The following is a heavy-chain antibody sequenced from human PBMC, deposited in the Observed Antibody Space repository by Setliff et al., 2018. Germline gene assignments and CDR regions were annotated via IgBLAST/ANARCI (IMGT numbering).Heavy chain of an antibody. J-gene: IGHJ3*02. D-gene: IGHD3-22*01. V-gene: IGHV4-38-2*02. CDR3: ARDPGRTYYYDSSGYENAFDI. CDR2: INHSGST. CDR1: GYSISSGYY. Sequence: SETLSLTCTVSGYSISSGYYWGWIRQPPGKGLEWIGEINHSGSTNYNPSLKSRVTISVDTSKNQFSLKLSSVTAADTAVYYCARDPGRTYYYDSSGYENAFDIWGQGTMVTVSS.